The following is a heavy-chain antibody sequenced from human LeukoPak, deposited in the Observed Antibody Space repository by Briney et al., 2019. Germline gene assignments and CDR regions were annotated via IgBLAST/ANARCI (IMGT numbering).Heavy chain of an antibody. CDR3: ARHQATVIKPHGGAFDY. CDR2: IYFTESS. Sequence: SETLSLTCTVSGGSISSNRYYWGWIRQPPGKGLEWIGSIYFTESSYYHPSLKSRVTISVDTSKNQYSLEVSSVTAADTAVYYCARHQATVIKPHGGAFDYWGQGTLVTVSS. V-gene: IGHV4-39*01. D-gene: IGHD4-17*01. CDR1: GGSISSNRYY. J-gene: IGHJ4*02.